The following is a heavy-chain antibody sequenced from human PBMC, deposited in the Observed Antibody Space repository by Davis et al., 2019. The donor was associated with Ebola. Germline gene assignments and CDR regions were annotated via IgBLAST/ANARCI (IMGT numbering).Heavy chain of an antibody. CDR2: INPNSGGT. Sequence: ASVKVSCKASGYTFTGYYMHWLRQAPGQGLEWMGWINPNSGGTNYAQKFQGWVTMTRDTSTSTVYMELSSLRSEDTAVYYCSRDDYGDTYYGMDVWGQGTTVTVSS. V-gene: IGHV1-2*04. CDR3: SRDDYGDTYYGMDV. CDR1: GYTFTGYY. J-gene: IGHJ6*02. D-gene: IGHD4-17*01.